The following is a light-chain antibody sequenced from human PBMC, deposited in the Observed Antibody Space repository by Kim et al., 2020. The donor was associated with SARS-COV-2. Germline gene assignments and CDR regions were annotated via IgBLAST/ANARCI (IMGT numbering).Light chain of an antibody. CDR2: YDS. Sequence: APRKTARMTCGGNNIGNKSVHWYQQKPGQAPVLVIYYDSDRPTGIPERFSGSNSGNTATLTISRVEAGDEADYYCQVWDSSSDHRVFGGGTQLTVL. J-gene: IGLJ3*02. CDR1: NIGNKS. V-gene: IGLV3-21*04. CDR3: QVWDSSSDHRV.